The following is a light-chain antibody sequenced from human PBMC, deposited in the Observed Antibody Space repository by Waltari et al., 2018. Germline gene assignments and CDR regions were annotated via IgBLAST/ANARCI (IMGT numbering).Light chain of an antibody. J-gene: IGLJ2*01. Sequence: QAALPQPPPVSNSLGQPVPISSTGPSNAVGGYNDVPWYQHYPGTAPRLVIYDVKIRPSGVSDRFSGSKSGKTASLTISGLQAEDEADYYCLSFRGGNTWVFGGGTRLTVL. CDR1: SNAVGGYND. CDR2: DVK. CDR3: LSFRGGNTWV. V-gene: IGLV2-11*01.